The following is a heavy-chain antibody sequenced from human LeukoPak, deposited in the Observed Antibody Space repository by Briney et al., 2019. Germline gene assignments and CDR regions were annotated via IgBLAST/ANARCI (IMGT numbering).Heavy chain of an antibody. J-gene: IGHJ4*02. D-gene: IGHD6-19*01. CDR1: GFTFSSYA. CDR3: AYAPLSSSGWFQYYFDY. CDR2: IDGSIGST. Sequence: GGSLRLSCAASGFTFSSYAMSWVRQAPGKGLECVSSIDGSIGSTYYADSVKGRFTISRDNSKNTLYLQMNRLRAEDTALYYWAYAPLSSSGWFQYYFDYWGQGTLVTVSS. V-gene: IGHV3-23*01.